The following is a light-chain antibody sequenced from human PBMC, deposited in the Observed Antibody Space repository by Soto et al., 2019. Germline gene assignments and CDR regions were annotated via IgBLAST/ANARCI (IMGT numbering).Light chain of an antibody. V-gene: IGKV3-20*01. CDR2: GAS. J-gene: IGKJ2*01. CDR1: QTVSSSY. Sequence: EIVLTQSLGTLSLSPGERATLSCRASQTVSSSYLAWYQQKPGQAPRLLIYGASSRATGIPDRFSGSGSGTDFTLTISRLEPEDFAVYYCQEGYTFGQGTKLEIK. CDR3: QEGYT.